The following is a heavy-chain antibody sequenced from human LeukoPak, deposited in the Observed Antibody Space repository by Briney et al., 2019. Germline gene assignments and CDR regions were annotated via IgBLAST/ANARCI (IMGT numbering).Heavy chain of an antibody. J-gene: IGHJ4*02. CDR3: AGTGGSTCVFDS. V-gene: IGHV4-39*01. CDR1: GGSISSSNYY. Sequence: SETLSLTCTVSGGSISSSNYYWGWIRQPPGKGLEWIGSIYYSGNTYYNPSLMSRVTISVDTSKNQFSLKLSSVTAADTAVYYCAGTGGSTCVFDSWGQGPLVTVSS. CDR2: IYYSGNT. D-gene: IGHD6-13*01.